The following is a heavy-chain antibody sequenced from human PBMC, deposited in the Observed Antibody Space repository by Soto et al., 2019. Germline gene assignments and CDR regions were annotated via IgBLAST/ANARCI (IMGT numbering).Heavy chain of an antibody. J-gene: IGHJ4*02. V-gene: IGHV1-69*06. D-gene: IGHD2-2*02. CDR1: GSRFSNYF. CDR2: IIPIFNST. CDR3: AREGRGKKAGYNGLVSLGY. Sequence: ASVKVSWKGSGSRFSNYFISWVLQAPGHGLEWLGRIIPIFNSTKYAQNFQGRVTITADKSTSTASLELSSLRSDDTAVYYCAREGRGKKAGYNGLVSLGYWGQGTPVTVSS.